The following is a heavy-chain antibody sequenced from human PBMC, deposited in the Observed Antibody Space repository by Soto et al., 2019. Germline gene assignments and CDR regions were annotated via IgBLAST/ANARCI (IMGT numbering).Heavy chain of an antibody. CDR1: GLPFSSHY. CDR3: ARETWWRLDY. V-gene: IGHV3-7*04. Sequence: EVQLVESGGGLVQPGGFPRLSCAASGLPFSSHYMSWIRQAPGRGLEWVAKINPDGRDEQYADSVRGRFTVSRDNTKNLVFLQMKGLRVEDTAVYYCARETWWRLDYWGQGNLVTVSS. D-gene: IGHD2-15*01. CDR2: INPDGRDE. J-gene: IGHJ4*02.